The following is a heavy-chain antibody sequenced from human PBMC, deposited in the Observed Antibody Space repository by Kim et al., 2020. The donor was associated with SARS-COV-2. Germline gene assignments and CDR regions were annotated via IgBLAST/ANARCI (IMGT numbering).Heavy chain of an antibody. CDR2: ISSSSSYT. D-gene: IGHD6-13*01. CDR1: GFTFSDYY. V-gene: IGHV3-11*05. CDR3: ARDSEGKYSSSWYVNYGMDV. J-gene: IGHJ6*02. Sequence: GGSLRLSCAASGFTFSDYYMSWIRQAPGKGLEWVSYISSSSSYTNYADSVKGRFTISRDNAKNSLYLQMNSLRAEDTAVYYCARDSEGKYSSSWYVNYGMDVWGRGTTVTVSS.